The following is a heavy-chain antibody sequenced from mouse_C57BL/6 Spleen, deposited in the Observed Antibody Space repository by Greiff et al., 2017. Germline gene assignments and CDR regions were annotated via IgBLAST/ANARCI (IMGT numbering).Heavy chain of an antibody. D-gene: IGHD2-4*01. CDR3: ARKRYDYYYAMDY. J-gene: IGHJ4*01. V-gene: IGHV2-2*01. Sequence: VMLVESGPGLVQPSQSLSITCTVSGFSLTSYGVHWVRQSPGKGLEWLGVIWSGGSTDYNAAFISRLSISKDNSKSQVFFKMNSLQADDTAIYYCARKRYDYYYAMDYWGQGTSVTVSS. CDR2: IWSGGST. CDR1: GFSLTSYG.